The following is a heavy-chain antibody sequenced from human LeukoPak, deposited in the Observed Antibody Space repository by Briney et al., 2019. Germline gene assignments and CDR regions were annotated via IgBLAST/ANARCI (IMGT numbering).Heavy chain of an antibody. Sequence: GRSLRLSCAASGFTFSNYGMHWVCQGPGKGRGWAAFIRYDGSYKYYADSVKGRFTISRDNSKNTLFLQMNSLRVGDTAVYYCAKSANIAEAGNFDNWGQGTLVTVSS. D-gene: IGHD6-13*01. V-gene: IGHV3-30*02. CDR1: GFTFSNYG. J-gene: IGHJ4*02. CDR2: IRYDGSYK. CDR3: AKSANIAEAGNFDN.